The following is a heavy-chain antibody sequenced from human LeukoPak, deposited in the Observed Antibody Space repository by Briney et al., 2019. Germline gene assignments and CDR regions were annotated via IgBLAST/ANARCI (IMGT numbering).Heavy chain of an antibody. CDR3: AKKTIVGATVDAFDI. CDR2: IRYDGFNK. J-gene: IGHJ3*02. Sequence: PGGSLRLSCAASGFTFSNYGMHWVRQAPGKGLEWVASIRYDGFNKYYADSLKGRLTISRDNSKNTLYLQMNSLRAEDTAVYYCAKKTIVGATVDAFDIWGQGTMVIVSS. V-gene: IGHV3-30*02. D-gene: IGHD1-26*01. CDR1: GFTFSNYG.